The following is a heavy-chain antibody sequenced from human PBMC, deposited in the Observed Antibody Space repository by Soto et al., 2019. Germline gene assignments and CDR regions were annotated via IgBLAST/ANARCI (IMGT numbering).Heavy chain of an antibody. D-gene: IGHD3-3*01. CDR2: ISAYNGNT. Sequence: ASVKVSCKASGYTFTSYGISWVRQAPGQGLEWMGWISAYNGNTNYAQKLQGRVTMTTDTSTSTAYMELRSLRSDDTAVYYCARERGITIFGVVMRYGIDVWGQGTTVTVYS. J-gene: IGHJ6*02. V-gene: IGHV1-18*01. CDR1: GYTFTSYG. CDR3: ARERGITIFGVVMRYGIDV.